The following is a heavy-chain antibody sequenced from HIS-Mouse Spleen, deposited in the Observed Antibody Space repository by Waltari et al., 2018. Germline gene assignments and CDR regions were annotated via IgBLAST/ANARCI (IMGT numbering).Heavy chain of an antibody. V-gene: IGHV3-30*18. J-gene: IGHJ4*02. CDR3: AKASSGWLDY. Sequence: QVQLVESGGGVVQPGRSLRLSCAASGFTFSSYGSTWVRKAPGKGLEWVAVISYDGSNKYYADSVKGRFTISRDNSKNTLYLQMNSLRAEDTAVYYCAKASSGWLDYWGQGTLVTVSS. D-gene: IGHD6-19*01. CDR1: GFTFSSYG. CDR2: ISYDGSNK.